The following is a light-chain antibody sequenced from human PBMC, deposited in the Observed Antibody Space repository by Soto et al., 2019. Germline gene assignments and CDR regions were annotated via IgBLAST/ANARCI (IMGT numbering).Light chain of an antibody. Sequence: EIVMTQSPATLSVSPGERASLSCRASQSVSGNLAWYQQKPGQAPRLLMYGASTRATGISARFSGSGSGTEFTLTISRLQSEDFAVYYCQQYNNWPPTFGQGTKVEIK. V-gene: IGKV3D-15*01. CDR1: QSVSGN. CDR3: QQYNNWPPT. CDR2: GAS. J-gene: IGKJ1*01.